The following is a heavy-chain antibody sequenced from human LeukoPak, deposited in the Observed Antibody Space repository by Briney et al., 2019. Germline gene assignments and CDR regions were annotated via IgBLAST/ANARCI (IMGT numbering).Heavy chain of an antibody. Sequence: PAGSLRLSCAASGFTFSSYSMNWVRQAPGKGLEWVSSISSSSSYIYYADSVKGRFTISRDNAKNSLYLQMNSLRAEDTAVYYCARDLEYYGPTAYYGMDVWGQGTTVTVSS. J-gene: IGHJ6*02. CDR1: GFTFSSYS. CDR3: ARDLEYYGPTAYYGMDV. CDR2: ISSSSSYI. V-gene: IGHV3-21*01. D-gene: IGHD3-10*01.